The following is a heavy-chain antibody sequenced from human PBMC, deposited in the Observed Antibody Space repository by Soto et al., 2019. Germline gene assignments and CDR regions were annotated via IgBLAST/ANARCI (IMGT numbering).Heavy chain of an antibody. J-gene: IGHJ4*02. D-gene: IGHD3-22*01. CDR3: ARHDGYSYFDY. CDR2: IYYSGTT. CDR1: GDSISSGSYY. Sequence: SETLSLTCTVSGDSISSGSYYWAWIRQPPGKGLEWSTSIYYSGTTYYNPSLKSRVTISVDTSKNQFSLKLSSVTAADTAVYYCARHDGYSYFDYWGQGTLVTVSS. V-gene: IGHV4-39*01.